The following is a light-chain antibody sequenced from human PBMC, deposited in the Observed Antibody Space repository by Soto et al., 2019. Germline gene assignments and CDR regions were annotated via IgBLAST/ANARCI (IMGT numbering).Light chain of an antibody. Sequence: DIQMTQSPSSLSASVGDRVTITCRASQGIRNDLGWYQQRPGKAPKRLIYLASSLQSGVPSRFSGSGSGTEFTLTISSLQADDFATYYCQQYNSYRTFGQGTKVDIK. CDR1: QGIRND. J-gene: IGKJ1*01. V-gene: IGKV1-17*01. CDR3: QQYNSYRT. CDR2: LAS.